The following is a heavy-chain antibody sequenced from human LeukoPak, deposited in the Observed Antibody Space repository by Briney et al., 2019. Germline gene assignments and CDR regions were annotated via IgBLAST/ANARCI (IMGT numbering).Heavy chain of an antibody. CDR2: IYTSGST. Sequence: PSQTLSLTCTVSGGSISSGSYYWSWIRQPAGKGLEWIGRIYTSGSTNYNPSLKSRVTISVDTSKNQFSLKLSSVTAADTAVYYCARDYSGGGRVDYWGQGTLVTVSS. V-gene: IGHV4-61*02. CDR3: ARDYSGGGRVDY. J-gene: IGHJ4*02. D-gene: IGHD3-10*01. CDR1: GGSISSGSYY.